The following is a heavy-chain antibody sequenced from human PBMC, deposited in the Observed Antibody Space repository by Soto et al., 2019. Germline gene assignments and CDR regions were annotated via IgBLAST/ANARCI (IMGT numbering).Heavy chain of an antibody. Sequence: QVQLVESGGGVVQPGRSLRLSCAASGFTFSSYAMHWVRQAPGKGLEWVPVISYDGSNKYYADSVKGRFTISRDNSKNTLSLQMNSLRAEDTAVYYCARLRADYYDSSGPFAYWGQGTLVTVSS. V-gene: IGHV3-30-3*01. CDR2: ISYDGSNK. CDR3: ARLRADYYDSSGPFAY. J-gene: IGHJ4*02. CDR1: GFTFSSYA. D-gene: IGHD3-22*01.